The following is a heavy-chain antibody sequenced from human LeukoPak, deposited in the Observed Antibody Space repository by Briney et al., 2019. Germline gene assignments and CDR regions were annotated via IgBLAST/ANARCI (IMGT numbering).Heavy chain of an antibody. CDR1: GGSFSGYY. Sequence: SETLSLTCAVYGGSFSGYYWSWIRQPPGKGLEWIGEINHSGSTHYNPSLKSRVTISVDTSKNQFSLKLSSVTAADTAVYYCARGIDGGGGVFDYWGQGTLVTVSS. V-gene: IGHV4-34*01. CDR3: ARGIDGGGGVFDY. J-gene: IGHJ4*02. CDR2: INHSGST. D-gene: IGHD2-15*01.